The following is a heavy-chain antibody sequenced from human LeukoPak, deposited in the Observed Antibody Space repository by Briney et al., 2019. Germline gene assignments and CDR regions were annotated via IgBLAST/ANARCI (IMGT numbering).Heavy chain of an antibody. CDR1: GFTFSDYY. Sequence: PGGSLRLSCAASGFTFSDYYMSWIRQAPGRGLEWVSYISSSGSTIYYADSVKGRFTISRDNAKNSLYLQMNSLRAEDTAVYYCARPAYCGGDCRLSDIWGQGTMVTVSS. CDR3: ARPAYCGGDCRLSDI. V-gene: IGHV3-11*04. D-gene: IGHD2-21*02. CDR2: ISSSGSTI. J-gene: IGHJ3*02.